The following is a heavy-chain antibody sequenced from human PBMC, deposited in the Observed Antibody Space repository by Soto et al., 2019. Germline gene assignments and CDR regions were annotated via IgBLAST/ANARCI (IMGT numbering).Heavy chain of an antibody. CDR2: ISGSASSI. D-gene: IGHD6-13*01. CDR1: GFTFTNYA. V-gene: IGHV3-23*01. CDR3: AKVSSSWYAGFFDL. J-gene: IGHJ4*02. Sequence: GGSLRLSCAASGFTFTNYAMSWVRQAPGKGLEWVSAISGSASSIYYADSVKGRFTISRDNSMNTLYLQMNTLRAEDTAIYYCAKVSSSWYAGFFDLWGQGTLVTVSS.